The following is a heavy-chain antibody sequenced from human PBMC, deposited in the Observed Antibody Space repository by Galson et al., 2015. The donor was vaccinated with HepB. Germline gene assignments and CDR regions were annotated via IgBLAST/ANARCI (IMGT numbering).Heavy chain of an antibody. V-gene: IGHV1-69*13. CDR3: ARIQPSAPAAYCGGDCYRDAFDI. D-gene: IGHD2-21*01. CDR1: GGTFSSYA. CDR2: IIPIFGTA. J-gene: IGHJ3*02. Sequence: SVKVSCKASGGTFSSYAISWVRQAPGQGLEWMGGIIPIFGTANYAQKFQGRVTITADESTSTAYMELSSLRSEDTAVYYCARIQPSAPAAYCGGDCYRDAFDIWGQGTMVTVSS.